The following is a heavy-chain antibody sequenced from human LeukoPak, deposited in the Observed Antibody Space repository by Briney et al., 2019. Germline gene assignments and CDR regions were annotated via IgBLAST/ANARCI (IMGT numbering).Heavy chain of an antibody. V-gene: IGHV3-30*02. CDR2: IRYDGSTR. CDR1: GFTFSDLG. CDR3: AAVDNRVGFDC. J-gene: IGHJ4*02. Sequence: GVSLRLSCAGSGFTFSDLGMHWVRQAPGQGLEWVAFIRYDGSTRSYADSVKGLFTIARDKSKDTLELQMSGLRVDDTALYYCAAVDNRVGFDCWGQASLVTVS. D-gene: IGHD1-14*01.